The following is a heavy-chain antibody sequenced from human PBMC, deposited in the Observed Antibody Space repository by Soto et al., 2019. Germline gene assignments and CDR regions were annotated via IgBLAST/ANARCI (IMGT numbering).Heavy chain of an antibody. V-gene: IGHV4-4*02. Sequence: QVQLQESGPGLVKPSGTLSLTCAVSGGSISTSNWWSWVRQPPGKGLEWIGEVYHGGSTNYNPSFKSRVAMSVDTSKNQFSLKLNSVTAADTALYYCAMTSTSGTRFDYWGQGSLVTVSS. D-gene: IGHD1-1*01. CDR3: AMTSTSGTRFDY. CDR2: VYHGGST. CDR1: GGSISTSNW. J-gene: IGHJ4*02.